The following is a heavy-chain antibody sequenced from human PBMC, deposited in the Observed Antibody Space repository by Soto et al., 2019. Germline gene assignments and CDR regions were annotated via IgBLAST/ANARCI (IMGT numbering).Heavy chain of an antibody. V-gene: IGHV1-69*13. CDR2: IIPVFGTT. CDR3: GRYCSGGSCHTLDYYGMDV. CDR1: GGTFRNYG. D-gene: IGHD2-15*01. J-gene: IGHJ6*02. Sequence: SVKVSCKASGGTFRNYGIGWVRQAPGQGLEWMGGIIPVFGTTNYAQKFQGRVTITADGSTSTAYIEVSSLRSEDTAMFYCGRYCSGGSCHTLDYYGMDVWGQGTTVTVSS.